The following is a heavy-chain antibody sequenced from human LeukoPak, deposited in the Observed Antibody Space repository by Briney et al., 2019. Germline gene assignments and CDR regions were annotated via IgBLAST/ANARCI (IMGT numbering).Heavy chain of an antibody. Sequence: GGSLRLSCEASGFTFSSYAIRWVRQAPGTGLEWVSSIPGSGGATYYADSVRGRFSISRDSSKNTVYLQMNSLRDEDTAVYYCARTRPWDSSRSYYFGMDVWGHGTTVTVSS. CDR2: IPGSGGAT. CDR3: ARTRPWDSSRSYYFGMDV. CDR1: GFTFSSYA. J-gene: IGHJ6*02. V-gene: IGHV3-23*01. D-gene: IGHD3-22*01.